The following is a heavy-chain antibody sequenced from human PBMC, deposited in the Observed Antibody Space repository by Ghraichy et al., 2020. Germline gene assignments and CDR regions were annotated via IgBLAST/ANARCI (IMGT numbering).Heavy chain of an antibody. CDR2: IFSNDEK. J-gene: IGHJ4*02. CDR1: GFSLSNARMG. V-gene: IGHV2-26*01. D-gene: IGHD5-12*01. Sequence: SGPTLVKPTETLTLTCTVSGFSLSNARMGVSWIRQPPGKALEWLAHIFSNDEKSYSTSLKSRLTISKDTSKSQVVLTMTNMDPVDTATYYCARTRGGGYDLDYYFDYWGQGTLVTVSS. CDR3: ARTRGGGYDLDYYFDY.